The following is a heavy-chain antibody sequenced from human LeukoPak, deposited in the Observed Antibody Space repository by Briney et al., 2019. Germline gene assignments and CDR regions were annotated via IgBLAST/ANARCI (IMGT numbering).Heavy chain of an antibody. V-gene: IGHV1-2*02. D-gene: IGHD7-27*01. J-gene: IGHJ4*02. CDR1: GYTFTGYY. CDR2: INPNTGDT. CDR3: ARDLHWGPDY. Sequence: ASMKVSCKASGYTFTGYYMHLVRQAPGQGLEWMGWINPNTGDTNCAQKFQGRVTMTRDTSISTAYMELSRLRSDDTAVYYCARDLHWGPDYWGQGTLVTVSS.